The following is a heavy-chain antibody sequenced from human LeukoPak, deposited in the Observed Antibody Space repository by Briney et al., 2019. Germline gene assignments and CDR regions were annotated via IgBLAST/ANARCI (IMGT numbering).Heavy chain of an antibody. CDR2: IYPDDSDT. J-gene: IGHJ4*02. Sequence: GDSLKISCKTSGYIFTYYWIGWVRQVPGKGPEWMGIIYPDDSDTRYSPSFQGQVTISADKSTSTAYLQWSSLKASDTAMYYCARGAPIFYYFESWGQGTLVSVSA. CDR3: ARGAPIFYYFES. CDR1: GYIFTYYW. V-gene: IGHV5-51*01.